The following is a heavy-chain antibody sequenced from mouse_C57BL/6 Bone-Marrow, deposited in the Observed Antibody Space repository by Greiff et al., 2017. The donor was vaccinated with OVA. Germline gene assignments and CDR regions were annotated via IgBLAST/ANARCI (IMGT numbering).Heavy chain of an antibody. CDR2: INPYNGGT. CDR1: GYTFTDYY. Sequence: EVQLQQSGPVLVKPGASVKMSCKASGYTFTDYYMNWVKQSHGKSLEWIGVINPYNGGTSYNQKFKGKATLTVDKSSSTAYMALNSLTSEDSAVYYCARGGSSGFYAMDYWGQGTSVTVSS. V-gene: IGHV1-19*01. D-gene: IGHD3-2*02. CDR3: ARGGSSGFYAMDY. J-gene: IGHJ4*01.